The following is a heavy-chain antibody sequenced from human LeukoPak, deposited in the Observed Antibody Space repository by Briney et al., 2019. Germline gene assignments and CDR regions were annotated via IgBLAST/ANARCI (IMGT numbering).Heavy chain of an antibody. Sequence: MSSETLSLTCAVYGGSFSGYYWSWIRQPPGKGLEWIGEINHSGSTNDNPSLKSRVTISVDTSKNQFSLKLSSVTAADTAVYYCARDGYSSGLKDAFDIWGQGTMVTVSS. V-gene: IGHV4-34*01. CDR2: INHSGST. CDR3: ARDGYSSGLKDAFDI. CDR1: GGSFSGYY. J-gene: IGHJ3*02. D-gene: IGHD6-19*01.